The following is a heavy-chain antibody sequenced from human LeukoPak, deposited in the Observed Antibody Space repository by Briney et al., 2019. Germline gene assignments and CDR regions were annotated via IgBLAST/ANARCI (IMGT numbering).Heavy chain of an antibody. CDR3: AKCRSLSPASATNY. CDR1: GFTFSSSA. Sequence: GGSLRLSCAASGFTFSSSAMSWVRQAPGKGLEWVSAISNNGGYTYYADSVQGRFTISRDNSKSTLCLQMNSLRAEDMAVYYCAKCRSLSPASATNYWGQGTLVTVSS. D-gene: IGHD2-15*01. CDR2: ISNNGGYT. J-gene: IGHJ4*02. V-gene: IGHV3-23*01.